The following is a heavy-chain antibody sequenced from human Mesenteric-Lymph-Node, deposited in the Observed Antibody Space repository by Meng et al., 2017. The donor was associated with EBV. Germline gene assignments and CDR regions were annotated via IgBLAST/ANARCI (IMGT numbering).Heavy chain of an antibody. J-gene: IGHJ4*02. CDR1: GASITRDNW. CDR2: IYHSGNT. Sequence: AGPRLVHRWGSLALTCAVPGASITRDNWLIWGRPPPGKGLEWIGEIYHSGNTNYNPSLKSRLVISVDKSKNQFSLKLSSVTAADTAVYYCARRIDFWSHYSDYWGQGILVTVSS. D-gene: IGHD3-3*01. CDR3: ARRIDFWSHYSDY. V-gene: IGHV4-4*02.